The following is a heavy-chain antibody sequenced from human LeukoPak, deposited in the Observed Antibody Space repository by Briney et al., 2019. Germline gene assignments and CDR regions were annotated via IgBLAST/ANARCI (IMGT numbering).Heavy chain of an antibody. CDR1: GFTFSSYG. CDR3: AGGQGWVADY. D-gene: IGHD2-15*01. Sequence: PGRSLRLSCAASGFTFSSYGMHWVRQAPGKGLEWVSAIGASGGTTFYADSAKGRFTISRDNSKNTLFLQMNSLRAEDTAVYYCAGGQGWVADYWGQGTLVTVSS. V-gene: IGHV3-23*01. CDR2: IGASGGTT. J-gene: IGHJ4*02.